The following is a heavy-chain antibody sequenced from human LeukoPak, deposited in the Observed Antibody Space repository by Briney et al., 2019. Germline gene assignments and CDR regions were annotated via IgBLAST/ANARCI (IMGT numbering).Heavy chain of an antibody. CDR1: GFTFSSYA. CDR3: AKGSDCGGDCYLEGYFDY. V-gene: IGHV3-23*01. D-gene: IGHD2-21*02. CDR2: ISGSGGST. Sequence: GGSLRLSCAASGFTFSSYAMSWVRQAPGKGLEWVSAISGSGGSTYYADSVKGRFTISRDNSKNTLYLQMNSLRAEDTAVYYCAKGSDCGGDCYLEGYFDYWGQGTLATVSS. J-gene: IGHJ4*02.